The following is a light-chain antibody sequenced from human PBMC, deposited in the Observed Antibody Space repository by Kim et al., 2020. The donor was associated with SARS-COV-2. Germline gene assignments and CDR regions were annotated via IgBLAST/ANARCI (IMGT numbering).Light chain of an antibody. CDR3: QAWDRSTYV. J-gene: IGLJ1*01. CDR1: KWGDKY. V-gene: IGLV3-1*01. Sequence: SVSPGQTASITCSGNKWGDKYSSYYQQKPGPSPVLVIYQDKKRPSGIPERFSGSNSGNTATLTIGGTQAMDEADYYCQAWDRSTYVFGTGTKVTVL. CDR2: QDK.